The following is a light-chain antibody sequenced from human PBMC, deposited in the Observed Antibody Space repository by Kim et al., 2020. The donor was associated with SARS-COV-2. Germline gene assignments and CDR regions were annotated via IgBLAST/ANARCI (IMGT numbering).Light chain of an antibody. CDR1: SLRSYY. J-gene: IGLJ1*01. CDR2: GKN. Sequence: SSELTQDPAVSVALGQTVRITCQGDSLRSYYAGWYQQKPGQAPVLVISGKNNRPSGIPDRFSGSSSGNTASLTITGAQAEDEADYYCNSRDSSGNHYVFGTGTKVTVL. V-gene: IGLV3-19*01. CDR3: NSRDSSGNHYV.